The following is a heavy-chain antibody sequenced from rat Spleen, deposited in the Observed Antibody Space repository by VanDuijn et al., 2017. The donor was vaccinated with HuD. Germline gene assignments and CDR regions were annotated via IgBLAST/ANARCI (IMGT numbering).Heavy chain of an antibody. Sequence: EVQLVESGGGLVQPGRSLKLSCVASGFTFNDYWMTWIRQAPGKGLEWVASITKAGGNTYYPDSVKGRFTISSDNSKNTLYLQMDSLRSEDTATYYCARHGWREHTMAWGFDYWGQGVMVTVSS. CDR1: GFTFNDYW. CDR3: ARHGWREHTMAWGFDY. D-gene: IGHD1-9*01. CDR2: ITKAGGNT. J-gene: IGHJ2*01. V-gene: IGHV5-31*01.